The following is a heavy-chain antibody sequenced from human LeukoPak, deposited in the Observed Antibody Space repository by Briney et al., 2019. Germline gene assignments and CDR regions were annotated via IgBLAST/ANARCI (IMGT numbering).Heavy chain of an antibody. D-gene: IGHD3-10*01. V-gene: IGHV3-11*04. CDR1: GFTFSDYY. Sequence: GGSLRLSCAASGFTFSDYYMSWIRQAPGKGLEWVSYISSSGSTIYYAHSVKGRFTISRDNAKNSLYLQMNSLRAEDTAVYYCARDRIRLANPRPIDYWGQGTLVTVSS. CDR2: ISSSGSTI. J-gene: IGHJ4*02. CDR3: ARDRIRLANPRPIDY.